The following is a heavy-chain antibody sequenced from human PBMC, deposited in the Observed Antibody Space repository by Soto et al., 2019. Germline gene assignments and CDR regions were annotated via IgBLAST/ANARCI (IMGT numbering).Heavy chain of an antibody. V-gene: IGHV1-69*01. CDR2: IIPAFQTP. CDR3: ARDLGPSCYYTAVGPLNPLDL. D-gene: IGHD3-3*01. Sequence: QERLVQSGAEPKRPGSSVKVSCKASGYTFRDYSSNWVRQAPGQAPEWLGGIIPAFQTPNYAQTFQGRLTIAADESTATAYMELSGLRDDDTAVYYCARDLGPSCYYTAVGPLNPLDLWGQGTMVTVSS. CDR1: GYTFRDYS. J-gene: IGHJ3*01.